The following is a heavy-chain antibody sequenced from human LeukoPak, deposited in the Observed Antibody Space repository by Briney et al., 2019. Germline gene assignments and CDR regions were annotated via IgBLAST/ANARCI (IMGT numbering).Heavy chain of an antibody. D-gene: IGHD1-26*01. Sequence: GGSLRLSCAASGFTFSRYWMHWVRQAPGKGLVWVSRINSDGSSTSYADSVKGRFTISRDSAKNTLYLQMNSLRAEDTAVYYCARVGHSGSYYAYWGQGTLVTVYS. CDR3: ARVGHSGSYYAY. CDR1: GFTFSRYW. CDR2: INSDGSST. V-gene: IGHV3-74*01. J-gene: IGHJ4*02.